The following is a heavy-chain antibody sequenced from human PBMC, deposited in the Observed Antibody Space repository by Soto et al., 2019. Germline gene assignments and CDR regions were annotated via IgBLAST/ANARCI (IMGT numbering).Heavy chain of an antibody. CDR3: ARAWTDFDWLSYFDY. CDR1: GGTFSSYA. J-gene: IGHJ4*02. CDR2: IIPIFGTA. D-gene: IGHD3-9*01. V-gene: IGHV1-69*01. Sequence: QVQLVQSGAEVKKPGSSVKVSCKASGGTFSSYAISWVRQAPGQGLEWMGGIIPIFGTANYAQKFQGRVTITADEATSTAYMELRSLRSEDTAVYYCARAWTDFDWLSYFDYWGQGTLVTVSS.